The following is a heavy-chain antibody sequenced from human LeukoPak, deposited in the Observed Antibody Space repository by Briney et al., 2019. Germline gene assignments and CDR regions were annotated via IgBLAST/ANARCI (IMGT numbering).Heavy chain of an antibody. CDR1: GYTFTDYY. CDR2: VDPEDGET. CDR3: ATVNYDSSGYSGY. J-gene: IGHJ4*02. Sequence: ASLKVSCKVSGYTFTDYYMHWVQQAPGEGVEWMGLVDPEDGETIYAEKFQGRVTITSDTSTDTAYMELSSLRSEDTAVYYCATVNYDSSGYSGYWGQGTLVTVSS. V-gene: IGHV1-69-2*01. D-gene: IGHD3-22*01.